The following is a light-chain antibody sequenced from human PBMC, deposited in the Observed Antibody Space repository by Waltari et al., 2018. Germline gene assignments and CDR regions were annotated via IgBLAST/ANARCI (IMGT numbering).Light chain of an antibody. CDR2: AAS. Sequence: AIQMTQSPSSLSASVGDRVTITCRASQGIRNDLGWYQQKPGKAPKVLIYAASSVQSGVPTRFSGSGSGTDFTLTISSLQPDDFATYYCLQDYIYPWTFGQGTKVEI. J-gene: IGKJ1*01. V-gene: IGKV1-6*01. CDR3: LQDYIYPWT. CDR1: QGIRND.